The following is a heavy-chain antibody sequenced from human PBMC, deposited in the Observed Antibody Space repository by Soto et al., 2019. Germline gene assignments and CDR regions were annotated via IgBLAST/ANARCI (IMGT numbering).Heavy chain of an antibody. J-gene: IGHJ4*02. D-gene: IGHD2-21*02. CDR3: AREVVTETTWGSFDS. CDR1: GGGTLGNDA. Sequence: QVHLVQSGADGRKSGSSVRVSCTASGGGTLGNDAISWVRQAPGQGLEWLGRISPFFGTTDYSQSFQGRLTMTADASPGTVHMDLRSLKSDEKAVYYCAREVVTETTWGSFDSWGQGTLVTVSS. CDR2: ISPFFGTT. V-gene: IGHV1-69*01.